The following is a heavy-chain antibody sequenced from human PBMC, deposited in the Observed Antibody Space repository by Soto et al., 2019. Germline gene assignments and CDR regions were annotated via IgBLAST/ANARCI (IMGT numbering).Heavy chain of an antibody. D-gene: IGHD3-3*01. CDR2: ISGGGDRT. V-gene: IGHV3-23*01. J-gene: IGHJ2*01. CDR1: GFTFISYA. CDR3: ARKVFLSSSRPDYWYFDL. Sequence: EVQLLESGGGLVQPGGSLRLSCVGSGFTFISYAMNWVRQAPGKGLEWVSGISGGGDRTFDADSVKGRFTISRDNSKNTVNLQMNSLLADDTAVYYCARKVFLSSSRPDYWYFDLWGRGTLVTVSS.